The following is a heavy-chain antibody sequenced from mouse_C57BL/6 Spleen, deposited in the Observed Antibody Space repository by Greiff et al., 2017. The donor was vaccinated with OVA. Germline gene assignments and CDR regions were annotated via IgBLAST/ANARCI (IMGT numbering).Heavy chain of an antibody. Sequence: QVQLKESGAELVRPGSSVKLSCKASGYTFTSYWMDWVKQRPGQGLEWIGNIYPSDSETHYNQKFKDKATLTVDKSSSTAYMQLSSLTSEDSAVYYCARGGHGDDYWGQGTTLTVSS. CDR3: ARGGHGDDY. V-gene: IGHV1-61*01. D-gene: IGHD6-1*01. J-gene: IGHJ2*01. CDR1: GYTFTSYW. CDR2: IYPSDSET.